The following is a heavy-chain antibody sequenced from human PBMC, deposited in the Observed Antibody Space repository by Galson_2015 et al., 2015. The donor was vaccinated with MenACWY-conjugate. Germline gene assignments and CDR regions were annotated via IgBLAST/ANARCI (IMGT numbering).Heavy chain of an antibody. J-gene: IGHJ4*02. D-gene: IGHD6-19*01. CDR2: IGVGGDT. Sequence: SLRLSCAASAFTFSYYDMHWVRQATGQGLEWVSAIGVGGDTYYLDSVKGRFTISRENAKNSLYLQMNSLRAEDTAVYYCAREVRDYYSSGWDLDYWGQGILVTVSS. CDR3: AREVRDYYSSGWDLDY. V-gene: IGHV3-13*01. CDR1: AFTFSYYD.